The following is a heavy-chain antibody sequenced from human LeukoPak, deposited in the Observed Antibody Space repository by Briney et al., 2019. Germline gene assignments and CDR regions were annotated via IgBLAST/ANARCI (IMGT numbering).Heavy chain of an antibody. D-gene: IGHD2-21*02. Sequence: PSGTLSLTCAVSGGSISSSNWWSWVRQPPGKGLEWIGEIFHTGSTNQNPSLMSRVTISVDKSKNQFSLKLTSVTAADTAVYYCAREAYCGGDCYSGFDYWGQGTLVTVSS. CDR2: IFHTGST. J-gene: IGHJ4*02. CDR3: AREAYCGGDCYSGFDY. CDR1: GGSISSSNW. V-gene: IGHV4-4*02.